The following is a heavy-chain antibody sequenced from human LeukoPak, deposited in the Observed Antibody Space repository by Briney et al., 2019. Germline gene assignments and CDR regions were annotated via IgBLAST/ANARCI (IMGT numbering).Heavy chain of an antibody. CDR1: GYTFTSYY. V-gene: IGHV1-46*01. CDR2: INPSGGST. CDR3: ARALPRITFDY. Sequence: ASVKVSCKASGYTFTSYYMHWVRQAPGQGLEWMGIINPSGGSTGYAQKFQGRVTMTRDTSTSTVYMELSSLRSEDTAVYYCARALPRITFDYWGQGTLVTVSS. J-gene: IGHJ4*02. D-gene: IGHD3-10*01.